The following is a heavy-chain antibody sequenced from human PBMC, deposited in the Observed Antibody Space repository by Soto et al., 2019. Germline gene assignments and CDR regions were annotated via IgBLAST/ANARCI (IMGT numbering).Heavy chain of an antibody. J-gene: IGHJ5*02. V-gene: IGHV1-2*02. CDR1: GYTFTGYY. CDR2: INPNSGGT. D-gene: IGHD6-13*01. CDR3: ARAPYSSSSFDP. Sequence: ASVKVSCKASGYTFTGYYMHWVRQAPGQGLEWMGWINPNSGGTNYAQKFQGRVTMTRDTSISTAYMELSRLRSDDTAVYYCARAPYSSSSFDPWGQGTLVTVSS.